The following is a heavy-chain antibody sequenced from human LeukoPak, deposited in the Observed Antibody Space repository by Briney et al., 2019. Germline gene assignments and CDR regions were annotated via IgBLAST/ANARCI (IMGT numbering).Heavy chain of an antibody. CDR2: ITHSWST. CDR1: GGSISPYY. V-gene: IGHV4-59*01. J-gene: IGHJ4*02. Sequence: SETLSLTCTVSGGSISPYYWSWIRQPPGKGLEWTAYITHSWSTVYNPSLKSRATISLDTSKKQFSLKLSSVTTADTALYYCARENYSLDYWGQGTLVTVSS. D-gene: IGHD2-15*01. CDR3: ARENYSLDY.